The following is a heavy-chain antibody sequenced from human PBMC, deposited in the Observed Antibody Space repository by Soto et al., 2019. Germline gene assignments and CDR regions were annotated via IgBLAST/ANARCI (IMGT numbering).Heavy chain of an antibody. V-gene: IGHV4-59*01. J-gene: IGHJ5*02. CDR2: IYYSGTT. CDR3: ARVYGSGSLTNWFDP. D-gene: IGHD3-10*01. Sequence: SETLSLTCTVSGGSITNYLWSWIRQSPGKGLEWIGYIYYSGTTNYNPSLMSRVTISVDTSKNHFSLKLTSVTAADTAVYYCARVYGSGSLTNWFDPWGRGTLVTVSS. CDR1: GGSITNYL.